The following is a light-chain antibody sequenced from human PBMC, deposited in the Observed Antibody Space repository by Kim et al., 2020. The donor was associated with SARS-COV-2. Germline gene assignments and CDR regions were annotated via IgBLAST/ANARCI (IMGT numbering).Light chain of an antibody. Sequence: PGERATLSCRASQSVSSYLAWYQQKPGQAPRLLIYDASNRATGIPARFSGSGSGTDFTLTISSLEPEDFAVYYCQQRSNWPRALTFGGGTKVDIK. CDR1: QSVSSY. J-gene: IGKJ4*01. V-gene: IGKV3-11*01. CDR2: DAS. CDR3: QQRSNWPRALT.